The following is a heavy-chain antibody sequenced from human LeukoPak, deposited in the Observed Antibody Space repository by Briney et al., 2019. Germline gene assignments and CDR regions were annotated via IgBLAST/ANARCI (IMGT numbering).Heavy chain of an antibody. CDR3: AKDLIVVVVAATQTPSVDY. J-gene: IGHJ4*02. CDR2: ISGSGGST. Sequence: GGSLRLSCAASGFTFSSYAMSWVRQAPGEGLEWVSAISGSGGSTYYADSVKGRFTISRDNSKNTLYLQMNSLRAEDTAVYYCAKDLIVVVVAATQTPSVDYWGQGTLVTVSS. D-gene: IGHD2-15*01. CDR1: GFTFSSYA. V-gene: IGHV3-23*01.